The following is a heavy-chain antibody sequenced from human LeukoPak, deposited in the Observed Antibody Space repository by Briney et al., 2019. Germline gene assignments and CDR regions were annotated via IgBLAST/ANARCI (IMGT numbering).Heavy chain of an antibody. D-gene: IGHD4-23*01. CDR3: ARNGGYGGNFDY. CDR2: ISSSGSTI. Sequence: GGSLRLSCAASGFTFSSYEMNWVRQAPGKGLEWVSYISSSGSTIYYADSVKGRFTISRDNAKNSLYLQMNSLRAEDTAVYYCARNGGYGGNFDYWGQGTLVTVSS. V-gene: IGHV3-48*03. J-gene: IGHJ4*02. CDR1: GFTFSSYE.